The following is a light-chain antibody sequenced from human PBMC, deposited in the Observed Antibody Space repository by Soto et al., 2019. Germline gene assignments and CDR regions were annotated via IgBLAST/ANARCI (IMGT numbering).Light chain of an antibody. CDR2: DAS. CDR1: QSVSSY. J-gene: IGKJ3*01. Sequence: EIVLTQSPGTLSLSPGERATLSCRASQSVSSYLAWYQQKPGQAPRLLIYDASNRATGIPARFSGSGSGTDFTLTISSLEPEDFAVYYCQQHYNWLGFTFGPGTKVDIK. V-gene: IGKV3-11*01. CDR3: QQHYNWLGFT.